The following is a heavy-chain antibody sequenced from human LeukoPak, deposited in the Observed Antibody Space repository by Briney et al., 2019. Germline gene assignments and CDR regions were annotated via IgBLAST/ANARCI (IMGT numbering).Heavy chain of an antibody. D-gene: IGHD3-3*01. Sequence: PSETLSLTCTVSGGSISSSSYYWGWIRQPPGKGLEWIGSIYYSGSTYYNPSLKSRVTISVDTSKNQFSLKLSSVTAADTAVYYCAASYYDFWSGYIPPYYYYGMDVWGQGTTVTVSS. J-gene: IGHJ6*02. CDR1: GGSISSSSYY. V-gene: IGHV4-39*01. CDR3: AASYYDFWSGYIPPYYYYGMDV. CDR2: IYYSGST.